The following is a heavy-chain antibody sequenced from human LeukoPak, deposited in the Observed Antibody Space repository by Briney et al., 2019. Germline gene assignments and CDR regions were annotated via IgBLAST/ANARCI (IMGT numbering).Heavy chain of an antibody. V-gene: IGHV3-30*03. CDR3: ATEQGNYDFWSGSWFDP. CDR2: ISNDGSNK. CDR1: GFTFSSYG. D-gene: IGHD3-3*01. J-gene: IGHJ5*02. Sequence: GRSLRLSCAASGFTFSSYGMHWVRQAPGKGLEWVAVISNDGSNKYYADSVKGRFTISRDNSKNTLYLQMNSLRAEDTAVYYCATEQGNYDFWSGSWFDPWGQGTLVTVSS.